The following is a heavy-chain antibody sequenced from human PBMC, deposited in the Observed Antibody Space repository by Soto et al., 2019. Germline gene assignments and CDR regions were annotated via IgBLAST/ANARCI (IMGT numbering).Heavy chain of an antibody. Sequence: SLTLSLTCALYGGSLSGYYWSWIRQPPGQGLVWIGEINHSGSTNYNPSLKSRVTISVDTVKNQFTLRLSCVPAEGTAGYYCARGRRIVGATWYAAPYCLDYWERGTRFTSSS. V-gene: IGHV4-34*01. CDR3: ARGRRIVGATWYAAPYCLDY. D-gene: IGHD1-26*01. CDR2: INHSGST. J-gene: IGHJ4*02. CDR1: GGSLSGYY.